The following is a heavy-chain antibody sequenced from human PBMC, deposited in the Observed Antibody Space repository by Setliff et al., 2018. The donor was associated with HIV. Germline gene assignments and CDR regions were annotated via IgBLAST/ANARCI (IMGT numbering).Heavy chain of an antibody. V-gene: IGHV4-4*07. Sequence: SETLSLTCAVFDGSRSGIHWSWIRQPPGKGLEWIGHIYASGTNYNPSLKSRVTMSLDTSKRQFSLKLTSVTAADTAVYYCAREGLWNCRGGTCNDGLDIWGQGTKVTVSS. CDR3: AREGLWNCRGGTCNDGLDI. D-gene: IGHD2-15*01. J-gene: IGHJ3*02. CDR1: DGSRSGIH. CDR2: IYASGT.